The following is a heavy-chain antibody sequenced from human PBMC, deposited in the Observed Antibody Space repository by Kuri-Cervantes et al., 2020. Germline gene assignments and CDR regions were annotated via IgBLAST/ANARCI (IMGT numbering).Heavy chain of an antibody. CDR1: GCTFSSYA. CDR2: IIPIFGTA. J-gene: IGHJ3*02. CDR3: ARMRDYGRAFDI. Sequence: SVKVSCKASGCTFSSYAISWVRQAPGQGLEWMGGIIPIFGTANYAQKFQGRVTITADESTSTAYMELSSLRSEDTAVYYCARMRDYGRAFDIWGQGTMVTVSS. D-gene: IGHD4-17*01. V-gene: IGHV1-69*13.